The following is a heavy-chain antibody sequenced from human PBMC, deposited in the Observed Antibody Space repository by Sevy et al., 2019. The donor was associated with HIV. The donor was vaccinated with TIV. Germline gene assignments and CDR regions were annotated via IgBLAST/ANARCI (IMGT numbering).Heavy chain of an antibody. Sequence: SELSLTCTVSGDSISSYYWSWIRQPPGKGLEWIGYIYYSGSTNYNPSLKSRVAISKDTSKNQFSLKLSSVTAADTAVYYCARALQDYYYGMDVWGQGTTVTVSS. CDR1: GDSISSYY. V-gene: IGHV4-59*01. J-gene: IGHJ6*02. CDR2: IYYSGST. CDR3: ARALQDYYYGMDV.